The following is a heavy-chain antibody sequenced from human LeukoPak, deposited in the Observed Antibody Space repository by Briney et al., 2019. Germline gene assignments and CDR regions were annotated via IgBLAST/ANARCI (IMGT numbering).Heavy chain of an antibody. J-gene: IGHJ4*02. D-gene: IGHD3-10*01. V-gene: IGHV4-31*03. CDR3: ARDPTGFGGIDS. CDR2: IYHSGST. CDR1: GGSISSGGNY. Sequence: SETLSLTCTVSGGSISSGGNYWSWIRQHPGKGLEWIGYIYHSGSTYYNPSLKSRVTISVDTSKNQLSLKLTSVTAADTAVYYCARDPTGFGGIDSWGQGTLVTVSS.